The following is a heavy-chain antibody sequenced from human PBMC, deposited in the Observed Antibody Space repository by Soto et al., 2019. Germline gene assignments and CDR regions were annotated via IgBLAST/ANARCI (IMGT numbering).Heavy chain of an antibody. D-gene: IGHD2-2*01. V-gene: IGHV3-30-3*01. CDR2: ISYDGSNK. J-gene: IGHJ5*02. CDR1: GFTFSSYA. CDR3: ARGKGYCSSTSCCNWFDP. Sequence: GGSLRLSCAASGFTFSSYAMHWVRQAPGKGLEWVAVISYDGSNKYYADSVKGRFTISRDNSKNTLYLQMNSLRAEDTAVYYCARGKGYCSSTSCCNWFDPWGQGTLVTVSS.